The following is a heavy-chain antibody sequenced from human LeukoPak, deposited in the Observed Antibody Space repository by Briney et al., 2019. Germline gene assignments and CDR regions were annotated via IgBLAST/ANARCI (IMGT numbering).Heavy chain of an antibody. D-gene: IGHD1-26*01. Sequence: SETLSLTCSVSGASISGGTYYWGWIRQPPGKGLEWIGSIHYTGSTYDNPSLKSRVTISVDTSKNQFSLKLSSVTAADTAVYYRARRGGSGRAFDYWGQGTLVTVSS. J-gene: IGHJ4*02. CDR3: ARRGGSGRAFDY. CDR1: GASISGGTYY. CDR2: IHYTGST. V-gene: IGHV4-39*01.